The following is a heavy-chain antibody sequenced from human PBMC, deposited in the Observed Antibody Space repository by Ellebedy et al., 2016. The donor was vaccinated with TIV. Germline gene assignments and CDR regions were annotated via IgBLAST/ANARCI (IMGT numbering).Heavy chain of an antibody. CDR2: ISYDGSNK. CDR3: AKDLLGYSYVPGELDY. D-gene: IGHD5-18*01. CDR1: GFTFSSYG. J-gene: IGHJ4*02. Sequence: GGSLRLXXAASGFTFSSYGMHWVRQAPGKGLEWVAVISYDGSNKYYADSVKGRFTISRDNSKDTLYLQMNSLRAEDTAVYYCAKDLLGYSYVPGELDYWGQGTLVTVSS. V-gene: IGHV3-30*18.